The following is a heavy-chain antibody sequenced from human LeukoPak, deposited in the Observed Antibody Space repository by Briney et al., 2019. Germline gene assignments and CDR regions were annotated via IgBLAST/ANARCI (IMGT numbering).Heavy chain of an antibody. Sequence: GGSLRLSCAASGFTFSSYWMSWVRQAPGKGLEWVSSISSSSSYIYYADSVKGRFTISRDNAKNSLYLQMNSLRAEDTAVYYCARNARIVVVPAAMDVWGKGTTVTVSS. J-gene: IGHJ6*03. CDR3: ARNARIVVVPAAMDV. D-gene: IGHD2-2*01. CDR1: GFTFSSYW. CDR2: ISSSSSYI. V-gene: IGHV3-21*01.